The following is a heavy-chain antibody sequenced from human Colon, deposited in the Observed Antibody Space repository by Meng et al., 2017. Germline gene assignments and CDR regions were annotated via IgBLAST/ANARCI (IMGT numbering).Heavy chain of an antibody. D-gene: IGHD2-2*01. CDR1: GGSINSADYY. J-gene: IGHJ4*02. Sequence: QVQLQESGPGVVKPSQTLSLTCTISGGSINSADYYWIWIRQSPGKGLEWLGYIHSSGNTYYTPSLKSRLTMFLDTSKNQFSLRLTSVTAADTAVYYCARNPVIPDARTFDFWGQGALVTVSS. CDR3: ARNPVIPDARTFDF. V-gene: IGHV4-30-4*01. CDR2: IHSSGNT.